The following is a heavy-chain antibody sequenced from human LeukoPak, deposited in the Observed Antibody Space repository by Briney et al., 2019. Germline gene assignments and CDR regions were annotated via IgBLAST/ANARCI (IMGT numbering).Heavy chain of an antibody. CDR2: INWNGGST. CDR3: ARGARPGYSYGYGYFDY. CDR1: GFTFDDYG. D-gene: IGHD5-18*01. V-gene: IGHV3-20*04. J-gene: IGHJ4*02. Sequence: GGSLRLSCAASGFTFDDYGMSWVRRAPGKGLEWVSGINWNGGSTGYADSVKGRFTISRDNAKNSLYLQMNSLRAEDTALYYCARGARPGYSYGYGYFDYWGQGTLVIVSS.